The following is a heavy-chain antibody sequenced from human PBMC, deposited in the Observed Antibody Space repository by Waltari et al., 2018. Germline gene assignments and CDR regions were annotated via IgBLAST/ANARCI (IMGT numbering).Heavy chain of an antibody. V-gene: IGHV4-4*07. D-gene: IGHD1-20*01. CDR3: ARAPVYTAGDNWFDP. CDR1: GASIRNYY. Sequence: QVQLQESGPGLVEPSETLSLTCIVSGASIRNYYWSWIRQPAGRGLEWIGRMYRNGNTKNTPARKSRVTMSVEPARNKFSLGLTSVTAAGTAVDYCARAPVYTAGDNWFDPWGRGTLVTVSS. CDR2: MYRNGNT. J-gene: IGHJ5*02.